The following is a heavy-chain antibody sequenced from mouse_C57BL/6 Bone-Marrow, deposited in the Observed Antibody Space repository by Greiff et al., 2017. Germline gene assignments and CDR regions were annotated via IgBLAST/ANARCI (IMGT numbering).Heavy chain of an antibody. Sequence: EVQVVESGGGLVKPGGSLKLSCAASGFTFSSYAMSWVRQTPEKRLEWVATISDGGSNTYYPDNVKGRFTIPRDKATNNLYLQMSHLKSEDTALYFGARCRGQLRLRRFAYWGQGTLVTVSA. CDR3: ARCRGQLRLRRFAY. CDR1: GFTFSSYA. V-gene: IGHV5-4*01. J-gene: IGHJ3*01. CDR2: ISDGGSNT. D-gene: IGHD3-2*02.